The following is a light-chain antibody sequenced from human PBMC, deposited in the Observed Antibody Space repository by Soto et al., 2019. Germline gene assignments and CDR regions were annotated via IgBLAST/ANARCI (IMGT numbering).Light chain of an antibody. Sequence: DIQMTQSPSTLSASVGDRVSISCRASQSVSVWVAWYQQKPGTAPKLLIYDAFTVDTGVPSRFRGSGSGTEFTLTISSLQPEDFATYYCQQYDAFSRTFRQGTKVEVK. CDR1: QSVSVW. J-gene: IGKJ1*01. CDR2: DAF. CDR3: QQYDAFSRT. V-gene: IGKV1-5*01.